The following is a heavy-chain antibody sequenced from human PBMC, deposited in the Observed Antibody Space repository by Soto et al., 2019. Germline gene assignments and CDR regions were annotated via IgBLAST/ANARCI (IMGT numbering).Heavy chain of an antibody. J-gene: IGHJ4*02. CDR2: INGGGDTT. CDR1: GFTFNNYA. V-gene: IGHV3-23*01. Sequence: EVQLLESGGGLVQPGGSLRLSCAASGFTFNNYAMTWVRQAPGKGLEWVSAINGGGDTTSYADSVKGRFTVSRDGSKNTLYLQMSSLRAEDTAIYYCAKGRGGSGSLTPRVDFWGQGTLVTVST. CDR3: AKGRGGSGSLTPRVDF. D-gene: IGHD3-10*01.